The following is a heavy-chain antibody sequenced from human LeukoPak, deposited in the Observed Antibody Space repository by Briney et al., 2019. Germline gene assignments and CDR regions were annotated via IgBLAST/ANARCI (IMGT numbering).Heavy chain of an antibody. CDR3: ARDLWNFYDDSGYNRDFDS. V-gene: IGHV1-18*01. CDR1: TSR. J-gene: IGHJ5*01. CDR2: IGTYGGDT. D-gene: IGHD3-22*01. Sequence: GASVKVSCKATSRISWVRQAPGQGLEWMGWIGTYGGDTYYAQKFQGRITVTTDTSTSTVYMELRILRSDDTAVYYCARDLWNFYDDSGYNRDFDSWGQGTLVTVSS.